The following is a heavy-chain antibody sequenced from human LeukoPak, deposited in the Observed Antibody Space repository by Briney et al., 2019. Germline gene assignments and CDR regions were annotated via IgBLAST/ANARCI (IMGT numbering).Heavy chain of an antibody. CDR1: GFTFNSYW. CDR3: ARDLSVGAGDI. CDR2: IKQDGSEK. D-gene: IGHD6-13*01. Sequence: GGSLRLSCAASGFTFNSYWMSWVRQAAGKGLEWVANIKQDGSEKYYVDSVKGRFTISRDNAKNSLYLQMNSLRAEDTALYYCARDLSVGAGDIGGQGTLVTVSS. J-gene: IGHJ4*02. V-gene: IGHV3-7*01.